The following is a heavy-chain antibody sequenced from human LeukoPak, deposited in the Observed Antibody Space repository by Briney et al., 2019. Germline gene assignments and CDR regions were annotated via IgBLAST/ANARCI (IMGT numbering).Heavy chain of an antibody. Sequence: SETLSLTCAVYGGSFSDYYWSWIRQLPGKGLEWIGEINHSGSTNYNPSLKSRVTISVDTSKNQFSLELSSLTAADAAIYYCARAYNGYDYPWGQGTLVTVSS. CDR3: ARAYNGYDYP. CDR1: GGSFSDYY. V-gene: IGHV4-34*01. J-gene: IGHJ5*02. CDR2: INHSGST. D-gene: IGHD5-12*01.